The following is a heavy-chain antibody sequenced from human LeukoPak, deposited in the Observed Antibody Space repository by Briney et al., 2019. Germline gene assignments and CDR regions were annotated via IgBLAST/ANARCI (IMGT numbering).Heavy chain of an antibody. CDR2: IRQDRSER. V-gene: IGHV3-7*01. J-gene: IGHJ4*02. D-gene: IGHD3-22*01. CDR3: ARHVVAVGFDY. Sequence: GGSLRLSCAASGFTFSSYEMNWVRQAPGKGLEWVANIRQDRSERYYADSVKGRFTISRDNAKNTLYLQMNSLRAEDTAVYYCARHVVAVGFDYWGQGTLVTVSS. CDR1: GFTFSSYE.